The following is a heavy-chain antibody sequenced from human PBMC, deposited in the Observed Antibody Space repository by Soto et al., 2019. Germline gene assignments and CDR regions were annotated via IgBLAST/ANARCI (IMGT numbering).Heavy chain of an antibody. CDR3: AIRIVATIGDDY. CDR1: GGSFSGYY. V-gene: IGHV4-34*01. Sequence: QVQLQQWGAGLLKPSETLSLTCAVYGGSFSGYYWSWIRQPPGKGLEWIGEINHSGSTNYNLSLKSRVTISVDTSKNQFSLKLSSVTAADTAVYYCAIRIVATIGDDYWGQGTLVTVSS. CDR2: INHSGST. J-gene: IGHJ4*02. D-gene: IGHD5-12*01.